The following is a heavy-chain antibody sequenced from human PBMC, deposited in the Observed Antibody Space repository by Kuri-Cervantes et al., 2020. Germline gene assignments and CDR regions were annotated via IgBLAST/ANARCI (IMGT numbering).Heavy chain of an antibody. D-gene: IGHD4-23*01. Sequence: GESLKISCTASGFTFGDYALTWVRQAPGKGLEWVGYIRTKGYGGTAHYAASVKGRFTISRDDSKNIAYLQMNSLKTEDTAVYYCTNHLGGNWGYYYFYMDVWGKGTTVTVSS. CDR2: IRTKGYGGTA. CDR1: GFTFGDYA. J-gene: IGHJ6*03. CDR3: TNHLGGNWGYYYFYMDV. V-gene: IGHV3-49*04.